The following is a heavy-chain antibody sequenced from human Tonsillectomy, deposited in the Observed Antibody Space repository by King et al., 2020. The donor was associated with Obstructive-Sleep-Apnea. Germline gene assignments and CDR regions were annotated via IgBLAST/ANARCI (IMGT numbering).Heavy chain of an antibody. Sequence: VQLVESGGGLVQPGGSLRLSCAASVFTFSSYSMNWVRQAPGKGVEGVSYISRISSTIYYADPVKGRFPISRDNAKNSLYLQMNSLRAEDTAVYYCARDQGTFDYWGQGTLVTVSS. CDR3: ARDQGTFDY. CDR1: VFTFSSYS. CDR2: ISRISSTI. J-gene: IGHJ4*02. V-gene: IGHV3-48*04.